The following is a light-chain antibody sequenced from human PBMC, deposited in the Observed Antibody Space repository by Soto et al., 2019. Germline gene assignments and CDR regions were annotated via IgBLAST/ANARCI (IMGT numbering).Light chain of an antibody. CDR1: QGIETE. V-gene: IGKV1-6*02. CDR3: LQDFSYPRT. J-gene: IGKJ1*01. CDR2: GAS. Sequence: AIQMTQSPSSLSASVGDRVTITCRASQGIETELGWYQLKPGKAPKLLVYGASTLQSGVLPRFSGSGSGTDFTLTISSLQPDDFATYYCLQDFSYPRTFGQGTKVEIK.